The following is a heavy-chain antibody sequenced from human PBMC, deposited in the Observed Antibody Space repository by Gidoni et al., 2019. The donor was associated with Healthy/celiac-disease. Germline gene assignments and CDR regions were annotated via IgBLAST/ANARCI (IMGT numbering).Heavy chain of an antibody. CDR3: AREGDYYYYGMDV. CDR2: ISYDGSNK. J-gene: IGHJ6*02. Sequence: QVQLVESGGGVVQPGRSLRLSCAASGFTFSSYGMHWVRQAPGKGLEWVAVISYDGSNKYYADSVKGRFTISRDNSKNTLYLQMNSLRAEDTAVYYCAREGDYYYYGMDVWGQGTTVTVSS. V-gene: IGHV3-30*03. CDR1: GFTFSSYG.